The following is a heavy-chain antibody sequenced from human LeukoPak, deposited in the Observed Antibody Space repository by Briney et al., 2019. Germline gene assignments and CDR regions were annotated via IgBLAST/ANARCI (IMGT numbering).Heavy chain of an antibody. V-gene: IGHV4-31*03. CDR3: ARDNSGYYSFDY. CDR2: IYYSGTT. D-gene: IGHD3-22*01. CDR1: GGSISSGGGYY. Sequence: SETLSLTCNVSGGSISSGGGYYWSWIRQLPGKGLEWIGYIYYSGTTYYNPSLKSRVTLSVDTSKNQFSLKLSSVTAADTAVYYCARDNSGYYSFDYWGQGTLVCLSP. J-gene: IGHJ4*02.